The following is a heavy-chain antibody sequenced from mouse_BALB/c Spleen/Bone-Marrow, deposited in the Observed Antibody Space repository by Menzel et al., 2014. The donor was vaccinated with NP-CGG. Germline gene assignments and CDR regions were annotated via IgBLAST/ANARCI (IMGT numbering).Heavy chain of an antibody. V-gene: IGHV1-69*02. D-gene: IGHD2-2*01. Sequence: VQLQESGAELVRPGASVKLSCKASGYTFTNYWINWVKQRPGQGLEWIGNIYPSDSYTNYNRKFKDKATLTVDKSSSTAYMQLSSPTSEDSAVYYCTRWLPYAMDYWGQGTSVTVSS. CDR2: IYPSDSYT. CDR1: GYTFTNYW. J-gene: IGHJ4*01. CDR3: TRWLPYAMDY.